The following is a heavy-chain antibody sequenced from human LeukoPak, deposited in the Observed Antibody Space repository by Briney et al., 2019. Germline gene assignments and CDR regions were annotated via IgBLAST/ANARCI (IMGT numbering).Heavy chain of an antibody. CDR1: GFTFSSYL. CDR3: ARDYTAMVMGY. Sequence: PGGSLRLSCAASGFTFSSYLMHWVRQAPGKGLEGVAVISYDGSNKYYADSVKGRISISRDNSKNTLYLQMNSLRAEDTAVYYCARDYTAMVMGYWGQGTLVTVSS. V-gene: IGHV3-30-3*01. D-gene: IGHD5-18*01. CDR2: ISYDGSNK. J-gene: IGHJ4*02.